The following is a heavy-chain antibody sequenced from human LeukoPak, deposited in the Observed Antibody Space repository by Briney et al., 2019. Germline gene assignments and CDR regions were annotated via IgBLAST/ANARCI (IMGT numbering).Heavy chain of an antibody. CDR2: INHSGST. CDR1: GGSLSGYY. CDR3: ARGRWGQWLRLKNWFDP. Sequence: SETLSLTCAVYGGSLSGYYWSWIRQPPGKVLEWIGEINHSGSTNYNPSLKSRVTISVDTSKNQFSLKLSSVTAADTAVYYCARGRWGQWLRLKNWFDPWGQGTLVTASS. J-gene: IGHJ5*02. V-gene: IGHV4-34*01. D-gene: IGHD5-12*01.